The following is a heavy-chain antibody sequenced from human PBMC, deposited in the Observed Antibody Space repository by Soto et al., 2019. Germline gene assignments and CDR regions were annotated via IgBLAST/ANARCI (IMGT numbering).Heavy chain of an antibody. CDR2: INHSGST. Sequence: SETLSLTCAVYGGSFSGYYWSWIRQPPGKGLEWIGEINHSGSTNYNPSLKSRVTISVDTSKNQFSLKLSSVTAADTAVYYCARGPTYVGYYGSGSYYKYYYGMDVWGQGTTVTVSS. D-gene: IGHD3-10*01. V-gene: IGHV4-34*01. J-gene: IGHJ6*02. CDR1: GGSFSGYY. CDR3: ARGPTYVGYYGSGSYYKYYYGMDV.